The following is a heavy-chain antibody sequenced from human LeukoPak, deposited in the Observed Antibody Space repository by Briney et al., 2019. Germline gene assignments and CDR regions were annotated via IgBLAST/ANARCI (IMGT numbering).Heavy chain of an antibody. D-gene: IGHD4-17*01. CDR3: ARVSYGDVLDY. CDR1: GGSISSGGYS. CDR2: IYHSGST. V-gene: IGHV4-30-2*01. Sequence: SETLSLTCAVSGGSISSGGYSSSWIRQPPGKGLEWIGYIYHSGSTYYNPSLKSRVTISVDRSKNQFSLKLSSVTAADTAVYYCARVSYGDVLDYWGQGTLVTVSS. J-gene: IGHJ4*02.